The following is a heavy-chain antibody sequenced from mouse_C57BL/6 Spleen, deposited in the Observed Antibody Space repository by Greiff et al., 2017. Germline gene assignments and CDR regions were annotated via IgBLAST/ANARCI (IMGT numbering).Heavy chain of an antibody. Sequence: QVQLKQSGAELMKPGASVKLSCKATGYTFTGYWIEWVKQRPGHGLEWIGEILPGSGSTNYNEKFKGKATFTADTCSNTAYMQLSSLTTEDSAIYYCAKSGHYYSNPWFAYWGQGTLVTVSA. V-gene: IGHV1-9*01. CDR1: GYTFTGYW. J-gene: IGHJ3*01. CDR2: ILPGSGST. CDR3: AKSGHYYSNPWFAY. D-gene: IGHD2-5*01.